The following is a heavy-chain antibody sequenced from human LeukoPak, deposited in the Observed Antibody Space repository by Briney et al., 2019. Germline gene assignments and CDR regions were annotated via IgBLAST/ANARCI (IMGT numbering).Heavy chain of an antibody. D-gene: IGHD3-22*01. Sequence: GGSLRLSCAASGFTFSSYGMHWVRQSPGKGLEWVAVISYDGSNKYYADSVKGRFTISRDNSKNTLYLQMNSLRAEDTAVYYCARDRGYYDSSGINWFDPWGQGTLVTVSS. CDR2: ISYDGSNK. CDR3: ARDRGYYDSSGINWFDP. V-gene: IGHV3-30*19. J-gene: IGHJ5*02. CDR1: GFTFSSYG.